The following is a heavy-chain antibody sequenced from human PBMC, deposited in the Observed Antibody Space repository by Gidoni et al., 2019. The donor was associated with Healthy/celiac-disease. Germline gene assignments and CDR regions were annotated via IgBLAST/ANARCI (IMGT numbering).Heavy chain of an antibody. D-gene: IGHD2-21*01. CDR1: GFTLSSYS. V-gene: IGHV3-48*02. CDR3: ARDRTPFLDAFDI. J-gene: IGHJ3*02. CDR2: ISSSSSTI. Sequence: EVHLVESGGGLVQPGGSLRLSCAASGFTLSSYSMNWVRQAPGKGLEWVSYISSSSSTIYYADAVKGRFTISRDNAKNSLYLQMNSLRDEDTAVYYCARDRTPFLDAFDIWGQGTMVTVSS.